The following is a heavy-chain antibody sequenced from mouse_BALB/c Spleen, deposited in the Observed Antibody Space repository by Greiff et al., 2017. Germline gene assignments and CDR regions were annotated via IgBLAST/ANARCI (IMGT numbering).Heavy chain of an antibody. CDR2: ILPGSGST. V-gene: IGHV1-9*01. J-gene: IGHJ3*01. Sequence: QVQLKESGAELMKPGASVKISCTATGYTFRSYWIEWVKQRPGHGLEWIGEILPGSGSTNYNEKFKGKATFTADTSSNTAYMQLSSLTSEDSAVYYCARRGGNYVWFAYWGQGTLVTVSA. CDR3: ARRGGNYVWFAY. D-gene: IGHD2-1*01. CDR1: GYTFRSYW.